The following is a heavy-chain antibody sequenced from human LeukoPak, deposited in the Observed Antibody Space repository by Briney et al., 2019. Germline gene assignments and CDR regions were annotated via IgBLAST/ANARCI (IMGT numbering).Heavy chain of an antibody. CDR1: GGTFSSYA. CDR3: ARESSGWYYFDY. D-gene: IGHD6-19*01. J-gene: IGHJ4*02. Sequence: SVKVSCKASGGTFSSYAISWVRQAPGQGLEWMGGIIPIFGTANYAQKFQGRVTITADKSTSTAYMELSSLRSEDTAVYYCARESSGWYYFDYWGQGTLVTVSS. CDR2: IIPIFGTA. V-gene: IGHV1-69*06.